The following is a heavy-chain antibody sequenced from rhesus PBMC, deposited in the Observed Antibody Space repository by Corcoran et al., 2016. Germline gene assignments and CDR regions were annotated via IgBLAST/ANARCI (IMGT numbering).Heavy chain of an antibody. Sequence: QVQLQESGPGLVKPSETLPLPCAVSGGPVSSSHWWSWIRQPPGKGLEWIGDISGSSGSTYYNPSLKSRVTISTDTSKNQFSLKLSSVTAADTAVYYCARVRLNLYFDYWGQGVLVTVSS. V-gene: IGHV4-65*01. J-gene: IGHJ4*01. D-gene: IGHD3-40*01. CDR3: ARVRLNLYFDY. CDR1: GGPVSSSHW. CDR2: ISGSSGST.